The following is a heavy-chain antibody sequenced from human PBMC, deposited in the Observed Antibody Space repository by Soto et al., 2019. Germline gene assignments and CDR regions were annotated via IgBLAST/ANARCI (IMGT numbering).Heavy chain of an antibody. CDR2: FDPEDGET. Sequence: ASVKVSCQVSGYTLTDLSMHWVRQAPGKGLEWMGGFDPEDGETIYAQKFQGRVTMTEDTSTDTAYMELSSLRSEDTAVYYCARGPLITIFGVVIRVDAFDIWGQGTMVTVSS. CDR3: ARGPLITIFGVVIRVDAFDI. CDR1: GYTLTDLS. J-gene: IGHJ3*02. V-gene: IGHV1-24*01. D-gene: IGHD3-3*01.